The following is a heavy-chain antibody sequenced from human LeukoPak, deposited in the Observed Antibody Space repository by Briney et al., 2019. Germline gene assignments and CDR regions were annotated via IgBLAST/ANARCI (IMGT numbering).Heavy chain of an antibody. CDR2: ISGSGGST. CDR1: GFTFSDYA. V-gene: IGHV3-23*01. Sequence: GGSLGLSCAASGFTFSDYALNWVRQAPGEGLEWVSAISGSGGSTYYADSVKGRFTISRDNSKNTLYLQVNSLRAEDTAVYYCAKGGRGSGSYNYFDYWGQGTLVTVSS. J-gene: IGHJ4*02. CDR3: AKGGRGSGSYNYFDY. D-gene: IGHD3-10*01.